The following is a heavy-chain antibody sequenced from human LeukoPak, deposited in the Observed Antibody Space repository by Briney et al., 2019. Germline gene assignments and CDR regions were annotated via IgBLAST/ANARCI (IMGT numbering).Heavy chain of an antibody. CDR1: GYTFTGYY. CDR3: ARADILTGYYIIDY. CDR2: INPNRGDT. J-gene: IGHJ4*02. Sequence: ASVKVSCKASGYTFTGYYMHWVRQAPGQGLEWMGWINPNRGDTNYVQKFQDRVTMTRDTSISTAYMELSRLRSDDTAVYYSARADILTGYYIIDYWGQGTLVTVSS. D-gene: IGHD3-9*01. V-gene: IGHV1-2*02.